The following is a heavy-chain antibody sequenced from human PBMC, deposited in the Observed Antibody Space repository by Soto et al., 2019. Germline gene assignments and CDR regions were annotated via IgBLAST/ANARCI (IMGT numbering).Heavy chain of an antibody. CDR3: ARDDLTRTALDI. CDR2: IYHSGRT. CDR1: GDSVTSGTYY. J-gene: IGHJ3*02. Sequence: SETLSLTCTVSGDSVTSGTYYWNWIRQPPGKGLEWIGYIYHSGRTHYNPSLKSRVTISIDTFKNHFSLELNSVTAADTAVYYCARDDLTRTALDIWGQGTMVTVS. V-gene: IGHV4-61*01.